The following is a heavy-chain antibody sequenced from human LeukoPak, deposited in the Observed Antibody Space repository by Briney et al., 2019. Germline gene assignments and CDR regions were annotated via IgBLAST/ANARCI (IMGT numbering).Heavy chain of an antibody. V-gene: IGHV3-23*01. CDR3: AKDLRAVRGVIITPFDY. CDR2: ISGSGGST. D-gene: IGHD3-10*01. CDR1: GFTFSSYA. Sequence: GGSLRPSCAASGFTFSSYAMSWVRQAPGKGLEWVSAISGSGGSTYYADSVKGRFTISRDNSKNTLYLQMNSLRAEDTAVYYCAKDLRAVRGVIITPFDYWGQGTLVTVSS. J-gene: IGHJ4*02.